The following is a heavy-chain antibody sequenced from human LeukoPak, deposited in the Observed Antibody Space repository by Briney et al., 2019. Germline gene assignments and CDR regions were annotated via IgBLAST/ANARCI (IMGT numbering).Heavy chain of an antibody. V-gene: IGHV4-59*01. CDR3: ARGGCSSISCYYYYGMDV. J-gene: IGHJ6*02. Sequence: SETLSLTCTVSGGSISNSYWSWIRQPPGKGLEWIGYISYSGSTNYNPSLTSRVTISVDTSMSQFSLKLSSVTTADTALYYCARGGCSSISCYYYYGMDVWGQGTTVTVSS. CDR2: ISYSGST. D-gene: IGHD2-2*01. CDR1: GGSISNSY.